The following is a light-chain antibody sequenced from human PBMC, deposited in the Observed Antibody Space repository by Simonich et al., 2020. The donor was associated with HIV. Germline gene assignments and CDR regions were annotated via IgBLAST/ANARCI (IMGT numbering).Light chain of an antibody. CDR1: QPVLRRSNNKNH. J-gene: IGKJ3*01. V-gene: IGKV4-1*01. CDR2: WAS. CDR3: QQYHSSPCT. Sequence: DIVMTQSPDSLAVSLGERATINCKSSQPVLRRSNNKNHLAWYQQKPGQPPKLRIYWASTRESGVPDRFSGSGSGTDFTLTIRSLQAEDVAVYYCQQYHSSPCTFGPGTKVDIK.